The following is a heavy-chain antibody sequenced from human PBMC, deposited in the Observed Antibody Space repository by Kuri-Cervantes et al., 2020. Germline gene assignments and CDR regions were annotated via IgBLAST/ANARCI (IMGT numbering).Heavy chain of an antibody. CDR3: ASSQWLVHWFDP. Sequence: SETLSLTCTVSGGSISSYYWSWIRQPPGKGLGWIGYIYYSGSTNYNPSLKSRVTISVDTSKNQFSLKLSSVTAADTAVYYCASSQWLVHWFDPWGQGTLVTVSS. V-gene: IGHV4-59*08. J-gene: IGHJ5*02. D-gene: IGHD6-19*01. CDR1: GGSISSYY. CDR2: IYYSGST.